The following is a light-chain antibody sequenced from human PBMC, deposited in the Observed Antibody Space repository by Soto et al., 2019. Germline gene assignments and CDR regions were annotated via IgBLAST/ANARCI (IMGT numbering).Light chain of an antibody. CDR3: QQYYTAPWT. Sequence: DIVMTQSPDSLAVSLGERATINCKSSQSVLYSSNNKNYLAWYQQKSGQPPKLLIYWASIRDSGVPDRFSGSGSGTDFTLTISSLQAEDVAVYYCQQYYTAPWTFGQGTKVEIK. CDR1: QSVLYSSNNKNY. V-gene: IGKV4-1*01. J-gene: IGKJ1*01. CDR2: WAS.